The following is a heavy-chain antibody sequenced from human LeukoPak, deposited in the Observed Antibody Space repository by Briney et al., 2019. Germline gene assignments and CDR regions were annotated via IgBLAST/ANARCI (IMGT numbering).Heavy chain of an antibody. CDR3: ARDRGYFGSGSLDP. CDR2: INHSGST. J-gene: IGHJ5*02. D-gene: IGHD3-10*01. Sequence: SETLSLTCAVYGGSFSGYYWSWIRQPPGKGLEWIGEINHSGSTNYNPSLKSRVTISVDTSKNQFSLKLSSVTAADTAVYYCARDRGYFGSGSLDPWGQGTLVTVSS. CDR1: GGSFSGYY. V-gene: IGHV4-34*01.